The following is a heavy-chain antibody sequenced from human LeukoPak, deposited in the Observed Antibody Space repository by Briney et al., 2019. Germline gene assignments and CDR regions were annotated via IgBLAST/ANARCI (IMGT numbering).Heavy chain of an antibody. D-gene: IGHD3-22*01. Sequence: ASVKVSCKASGYTFTSYYIHWVRQAPGQGLEWMGIINPSGGSTSYAQKFQGRVTMTRDMSTSTVFMELSSLRSEDTAVYYCARGQYYYDSSGRVDAFDIWGQGTMVTVSP. J-gene: IGHJ3*02. CDR1: GYTFTSYY. V-gene: IGHV1-46*01. CDR2: INPSGGST. CDR3: ARGQYYYDSSGRVDAFDI.